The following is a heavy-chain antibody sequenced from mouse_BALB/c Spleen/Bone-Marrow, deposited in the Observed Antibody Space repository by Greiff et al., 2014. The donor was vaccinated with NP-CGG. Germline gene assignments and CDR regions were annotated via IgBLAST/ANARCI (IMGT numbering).Heavy chain of an antibody. Sequence: QLKESGAELVKPGASVKLSCTASGFNIKDTYMHWVKQRPEQGLEWIGRIDPANGNTKYDPKFQGKATITADTSSNTAYLQLSSLTSEDTAAYYCARWEYYAMDYWGQGTSVTVSS. J-gene: IGHJ4*01. V-gene: IGHV14-3*02. CDR3: ARWEYYAMDY. CDR1: GFNIKDTY. D-gene: IGHD4-1*01. CDR2: IDPANGNT.